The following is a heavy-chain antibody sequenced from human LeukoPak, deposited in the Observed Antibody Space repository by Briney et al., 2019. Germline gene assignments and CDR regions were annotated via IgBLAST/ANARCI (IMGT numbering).Heavy chain of an antibody. J-gene: IGHJ5*02. D-gene: IGHD3-10*01. Sequence: SDYWMHWVRQPPGKGLEWIGSIYDSGSTYYNPSLKSRVTISVDTSKNQFSLKLNSVTAADTAVYYCARHYGPWGQGTLVTVSS. V-gene: IGHV4-39*01. CDR3: ARHYGP. CDR2: IYDSGST. CDR1: SDY.